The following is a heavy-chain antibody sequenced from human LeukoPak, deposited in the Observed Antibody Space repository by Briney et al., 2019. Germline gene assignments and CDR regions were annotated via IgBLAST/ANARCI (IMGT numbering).Heavy chain of an antibody. V-gene: IGHV4-59*01. J-gene: IGHJ3*02. CDR1: GGSISSYY. CDR2: IYYSGST. D-gene: IGHD3-10*01. CDR3: ARTMVRSDAFDI. Sequence: KPSETLSLTCTVSGGSISSYYWSWIRQPPGKGLEWIGYIYYSGSTNYNPSLKSRVTISVDTSKNQFSLKLSSVTAADTAVYYCARTMVRSDAFDIWGQGTMVTVSS.